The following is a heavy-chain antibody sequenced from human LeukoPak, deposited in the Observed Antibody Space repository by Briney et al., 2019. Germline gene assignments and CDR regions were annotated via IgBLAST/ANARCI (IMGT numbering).Heavy chain of an antibody. CDR2: IYYSGST. V-gene: IGHV4-31*03. CDR1: GGSISSGGYY. CDR3: ARGRTFFGVVIGFSVYFDY. D-gene: IGHD3-3*01. J-gene: IGHJ4*02. Sequence: SQTLSLTCTVSGGSISSGGYYWSWIRQHPGKGLEWIGYIYYSGSTYYNPSLKSRVTISVDTSKNQFSLKLSSVTAADTAVYYCARGRTFFGVVIGFSVYFDYWGQGTLVTVSS.